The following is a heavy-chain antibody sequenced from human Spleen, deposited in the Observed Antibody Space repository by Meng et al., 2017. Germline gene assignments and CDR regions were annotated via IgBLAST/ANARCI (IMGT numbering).Heavy chain of an antibody. CDR3: VRSSAWVRTGFDP. V-gene: IGHV4-39*01. CDR1: GGSISTSGYY. Sequence: QVQLQESGPGLVKPSEALSLTCSVSGGSISTSGYYWGWIRQSPGKGLEWIGSIGHSGFTYYTPSLKSRVAVSLDTSKSQFSLMLTSVTAADTAVYYCVRSSAWVRTGFDPWGQGTLVTVSS. D-gene: IGHD6-19*01. J-gene: IGHJ5*02. CDR2: IGHSGFT.